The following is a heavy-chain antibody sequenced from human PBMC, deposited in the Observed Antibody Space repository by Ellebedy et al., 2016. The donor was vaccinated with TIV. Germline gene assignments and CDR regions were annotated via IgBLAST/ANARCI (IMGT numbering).Heavy chain of an antibody. J-gene: IGHJ6*03. D-gene: IGHD6-13*01. CDR1: GFTLGNYE. Sequence: GGSLRLXCAASGFTLGNYEMTWVRQAPGKGLQWVAIIRTNSYNTLYADSVKGRFTISRDDSKKTLYLQMNNLRAEDTAVYYCARRGPAAAPYYMDVWGKGTTVIVSS. CDR3: ARRGPAAAPYYMDV. V-gene: IGHV3-23*01. CDR2: IRTNSYNT.